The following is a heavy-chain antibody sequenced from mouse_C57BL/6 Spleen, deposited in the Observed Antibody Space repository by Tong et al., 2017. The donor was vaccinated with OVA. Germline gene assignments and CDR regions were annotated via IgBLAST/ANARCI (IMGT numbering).Heavy chain of an antibody. D-gene: IGHD2-3*01. CDR1: GYAFSSSW. CDR3: ARSHDGYYLTFAY. J-gene: IGHJ3*01. Sequence: VQLQESGPELVKPGASVKISCKASGYAFSSSWMNWVKQRPGKGLEWIGRIYPGDGDTNYNGKFKDKATLTADKSSSTAYMQLSSLTSEDSAVYFCARSHDGYYLTFAYWGQGTLVTVSA. CDR2: IYPGDGDT. V-gene: IGHV1-82*01.